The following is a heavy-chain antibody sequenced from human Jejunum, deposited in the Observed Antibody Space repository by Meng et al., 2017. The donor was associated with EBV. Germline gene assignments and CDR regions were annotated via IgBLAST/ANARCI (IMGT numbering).Heavy chain of an antibody. CDR3: ARVAFSYTTRSLDS. V-gene: IGHV4-34*02. CDR2: INHSGST. J-gene: IGHJ4*02. D-gene: IGHD3-16*02. CDR1: RGSFSGYY. Sequence: QVQLQQWGAGLLKPSETLFLTCAVYRGSFSGYYWSWIRQHPGKGLEWIGEINHSGSTNYNPSLRSRVTISVETSKNQFSLRLNSVTAADTAVYYCARVAFSYTTRSLDSWGQGTLVTVSS.